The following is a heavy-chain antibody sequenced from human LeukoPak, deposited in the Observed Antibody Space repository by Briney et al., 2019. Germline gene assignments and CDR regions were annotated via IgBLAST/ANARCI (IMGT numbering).Heavy chain of an antibody. CDR2: ISYDGTNK. J-gene: IGHJ4*02. CDR1: GFTFSSYA. CDR3: ARVGVEQRLEEYYFGY. V-gene: IGHV3-30-3*01. Sequence: PGGSLGLSCAASGFTFSSYAMHWVRQAPGKGLEWVAIISYDGTNKYYTDSVKGRFTISRDNAKNSLYLQMNSLGAEDTAVYYCARVGVEQRLEEYYFGYWGQGTLVTVSS. D-gene: IGHD6-25*01.